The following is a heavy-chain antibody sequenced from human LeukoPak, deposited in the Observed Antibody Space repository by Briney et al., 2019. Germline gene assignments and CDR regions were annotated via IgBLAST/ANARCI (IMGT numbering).Heavy chain of an antibody. D-gene: IGHD3-22*01. Sequence: PGGSLRLSCAASGFTFSSYWMSWVRQAPGKGLEWVAHIKQDGSEKYYVDSVKGRFTISRDNAKNSLYLQMNSLRAEDTAVYYCARECRATVTTNTYYYDSSGYSPFDYWGQGTLVTVSS. V-gene: IGHV3-7*01. CDR2: IKQDGSEK. CDR1: GFTFSSYW. CDR3: ARECRATVTTNTYYYDSSGYSPFDY. J-gene: IGHJ4*02.